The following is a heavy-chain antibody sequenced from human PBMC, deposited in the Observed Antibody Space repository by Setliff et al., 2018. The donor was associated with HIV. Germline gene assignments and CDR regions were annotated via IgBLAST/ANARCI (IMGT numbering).Heavy chain of an antibody. CDR3: ARGRDGYKPEPFDS. CDR1: GYTFSIYD. J-gene: IGHJ4*02. CDR2: MSPKSGNT. D-gene: IGHD5-12*01. V-gene: IGHV1-8*02. Sequence: GASVKVSCKASGYTFSIYDINWVRQATGQGLQWMGWMSPKSGNTGYARKFQGRVSMTRNTSISTAYMELSSLISEDTAVYYCARGRDGYKPEPFDSWGQGTLVTVSS.